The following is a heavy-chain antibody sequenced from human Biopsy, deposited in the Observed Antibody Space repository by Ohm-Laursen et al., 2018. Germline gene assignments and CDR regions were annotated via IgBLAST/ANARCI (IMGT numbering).Heavy chain of an antibody. CDR3: ARGSNDFGGLYFPR. D-gene: IGHD4-23*01. Sequence: SDTLSLTCPVSGGSFTGHYWSWIRQPPGEGLEWIGHISCTGYTSYNASLKSRVTISVDTSRNHFSLRLSSLTAADTAVYYCARGSNDFGGLYFPRWGQGTLLTVSS. CDR1: GGSFTGHY. CDR2: ISCTGYT. V-gene: IGHV4-59*11. J-gene: IGHJ4*02.